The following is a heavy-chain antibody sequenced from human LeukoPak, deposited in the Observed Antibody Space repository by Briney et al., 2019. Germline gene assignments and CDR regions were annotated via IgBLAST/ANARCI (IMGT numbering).Heavy chain of an antibody. CDR2: IYTSGST. D-gene: IGHD2-2*01. J-gene: IGHJ5*02. Sequence: SETLSLTCTVSGGSISSYYWSWIRQPAGKGLEWIGRIYTSGSTNYNPSPKSRVTMSVDTSKNQFSLKLSSVTAADTAVYYCARDSSLFDIVVVPAARNWFDPWGQGTLVTVSS. V-gene: IGHV4-4*07. CDR3: ARDSSLFDIVVVPAARNWFDP. CDR1: GGSISSYY.